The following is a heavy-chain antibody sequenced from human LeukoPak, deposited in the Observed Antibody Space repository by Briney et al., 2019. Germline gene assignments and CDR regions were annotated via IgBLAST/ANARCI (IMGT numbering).Heavy chain of an antibody. CDR1: GFTFKNYG. CDR2: IRYDGSNK. D-gene: IGHD6-13*01. Sequence: PGGSLRLSCAASGFTFKNYGMHWVRQTPGKGLGWVAFIRYDGSNKYYADSVKGRFTISRDNSKNTLYLQMNSLRAEDTAVYYCARGSGLRHSSSPYYYYGMDVWGQGTTVTVSS. J-gene: IGHJ6*02. V-gene: IGHV3-30*02. CDR3: ARGSGLRHSSSPYYYYGMDV.